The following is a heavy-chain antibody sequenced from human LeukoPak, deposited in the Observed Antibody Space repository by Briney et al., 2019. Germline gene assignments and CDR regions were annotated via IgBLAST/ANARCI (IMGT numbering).Heavy chain of an antibody. CDR3: AREAPISDSGNYYKSLGY. CDR1: GGSISSGSYY. Sequence: SETLSLTCTVSGGSISSGSYYGGWIRQPGGRGLEWIGRVYTSGSTHYNPSLKSRVTISVDTSKNQLSLKLSSVTAADTAVYYCAREAPISDSGNYYKSLGYWGQGTLVTVSS. CDR2: VYTSGST. D-gene: IGHD3-10*01. V-gene: IGHV4-61*02. J-gene: IGHJ4*02.